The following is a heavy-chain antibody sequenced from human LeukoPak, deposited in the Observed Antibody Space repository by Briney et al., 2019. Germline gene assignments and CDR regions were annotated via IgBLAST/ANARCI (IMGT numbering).Heavy chain of an antibody. Sequence: ASVKVSCKASGYTFTAYYVHWVRQAPGQGLEWMGRISAYNGNTNYAQKLQGRVTMTTDTSTSTAYMELRSLRSDDTAVYYCARDLLRTGGFGELLYRYFDYWGQGTLVTVSS. CDR1: GYTFTAYY. V-gene: IGHV1-18*04. D-gene: IGHD3-10*01. CDR2: ISAYNGNT. CDR3: ARDLLRTGGFGELLYRYFDY. J-gene: IGHJ4*02.